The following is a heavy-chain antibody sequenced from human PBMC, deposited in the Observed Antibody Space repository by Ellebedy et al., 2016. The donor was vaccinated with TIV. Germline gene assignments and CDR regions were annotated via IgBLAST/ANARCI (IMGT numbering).Heavy chain of an antibody. Sequence: GGSLRLXXAASGFIFSDHYMDWVRQAPGKGLVWVSRISSDGTTTIYADSVKGRFTISRDNAKNTLYLQMDTLRGEDTAVYYCARDVYSRGDYWGQGTLVTVSS. V-gene: IGHV3-74*01. J-gene: IGHJ4*02. CDR3: ARDVYSRGDY. CDR1: GFIFSDHY. D-gene: IGHD6-13*01. CDR2: ISSDGTTT.